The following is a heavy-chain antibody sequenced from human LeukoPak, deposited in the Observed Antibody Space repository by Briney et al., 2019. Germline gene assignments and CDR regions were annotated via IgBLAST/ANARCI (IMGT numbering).Heavy chain of an antibody. CDR3: ARDRRVGSPVRDPLGY. CDR2: ISYDGSNK. D-gene: IGHD3-10*01. J-gene: IGHJ4*02. V-gene: IGHV3-30-3*01. Sequence: PGGSLRLSCAASGFTFSSYAMHWVRQAPGKGLEWVAVISYDGSNKYYADSVKGRFTISRDNSKNTLYLQMNSLRAEDTAVYYCARDRRVGSPVRDPLGYWGQGTLVTVSS. CDR1: GFTFSSYA.